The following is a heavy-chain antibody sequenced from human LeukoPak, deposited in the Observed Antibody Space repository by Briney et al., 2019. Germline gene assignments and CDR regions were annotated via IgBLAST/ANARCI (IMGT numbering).Heavy chain of an antibody. CDR2: INHGGST. V-gene: IGHV4-34*01. Sequence: SETLSLTCAVYGGSFSGYYWSWIRQPPGKGLEWIGEINHGGSTNYHPSLKSRVTISVDTSKNQFSLKLSSVTAADTAVYYCARRRNYYGSGRTGKGYTSHYYYYMDVWGKGTTVTISS. CDR1: GGSFSGYY. CDR3: ARRRNYYGSGRTGKGYTSHYYYYMDV. D-gene: IGHD3-10*01. J-gene: IGHJ6*03.